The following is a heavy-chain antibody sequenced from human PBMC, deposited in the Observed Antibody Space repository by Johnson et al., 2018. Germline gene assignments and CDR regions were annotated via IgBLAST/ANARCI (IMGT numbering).Heavy chain of an antibody. Sequence: EVQLVESGGGLVQPGESLRLSCAASGFIFSNYAMAWVRQAPGMGLECVSTITGSGAGTYYADSVKGRFTISRDNSKNTFYLQMNSLRAEDTAVYYCAKANSVLTQYFQDWGQGTLVTVSS. V-gene: IGHV3-23*04. CDR2: ITGSGAGT. CDR3: AKANSVLTQYFQD. D-gene: IGHD3-9*01. J-gene: IGHJ1*01. CDR1: GFIFSNYA.